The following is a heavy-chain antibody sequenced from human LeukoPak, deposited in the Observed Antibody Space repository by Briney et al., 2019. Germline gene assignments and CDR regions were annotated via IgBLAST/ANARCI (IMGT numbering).Heavy chain of an antibody. J-gene: IGHJ4*02. Sequence: PGGSLRLSCAASGFTFSSYAMSWVRQAPGKGLEWVSAISGSGGSTYYADSVKGRFTISRDNSKNTLYLQMNSLRAEDTAVYYCANVSRGSYYAFDYWGQGTLVTVSS. CDR2: ISGSGGST. CDR3: ANVSRGSYYAFDY. D-gene: IGHD1-26*01. V-gene: IGHV3-23*01. CDR1: GFTFSSYA.